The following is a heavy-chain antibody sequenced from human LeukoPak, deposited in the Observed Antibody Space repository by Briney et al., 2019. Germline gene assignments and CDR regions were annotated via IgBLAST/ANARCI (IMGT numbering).Heavy chain of an antibody. D-gene: IGHD2-2*01. CDR1: GFTFSSYA. Sequence: HPGGSLRLSCAASGFTFSSYAMSWVRQAPGKGLEWVSAISGSGGSTYYADSVKGRFTISRDNSKNTLYLQMNSLRAEDTAVYYCAKGSRLRIVVVLAAIDPDYWGQGTLVTVSS. CDR2: ISGSGGST. J-gene: IGHJ4*02. V-gene: IGHV3-23*01. CDR3: AKGSRLRIVVVLAAIDPDY.